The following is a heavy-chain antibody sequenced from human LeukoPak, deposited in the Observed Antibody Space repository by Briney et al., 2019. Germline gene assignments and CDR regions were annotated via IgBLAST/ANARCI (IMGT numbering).Heavy chain of an antibody. CDR2: MNPNSGNT. CDR3: ARLTTVTLLPPH. CDR1: GYTFTSYD. D-gene: IGHD4-17*01. Sequence: GASVKVSCKASGYTFTSYDINWVRQATGQGLEWMGWMNPNSGNTGYAQKFQGRVTMTRDTSISTAYMELSRLRSDDTAVYYCARLTTVTLLPPHWGQGTLVTVSS. V-gene: IGHV1-8*01. J-gene: IGHJ4*02.